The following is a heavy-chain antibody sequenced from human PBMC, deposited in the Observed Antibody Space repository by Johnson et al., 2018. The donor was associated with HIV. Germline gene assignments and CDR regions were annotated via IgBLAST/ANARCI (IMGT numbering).Heavy chain of an antibody. CDR2: IRYDGSDK. D-gene: IGHD3-22*01. V-gene: IGHV3-30*02. J-gene: IGHJ3*02. CDR1: GFTFSSYG. CDR3: AKSGSYYDSSAYHDAFDI. Sequence: QVQLVESRGGVVQPGGSLRLSCAASGFTFSSYGMHWVRQAPGKGLAWVSFIRYDGSDKYYADSVKGRFTLSRYNSKNTLYLQMNSLRPDDTAVYYCAKSGSYYDSSAYHDAFDIWGQGTMVTVSS.